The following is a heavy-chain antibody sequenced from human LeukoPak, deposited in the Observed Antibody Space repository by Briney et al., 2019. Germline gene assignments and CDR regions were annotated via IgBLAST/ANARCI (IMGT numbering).Heavy chain of an antibody. V-gene: IGHV4-39*01. D-gene: IGHD1-7*01. Sequence: KPSQTLSLTCTVSGGSISSSSYYWGWIRQPPGKGLEWIGSIYYSGSTYYNPSLKSRVTISVDTSKNQFSLKLSSVTAADTAVYYCASHFNNWNFPYYFDYWGQGTLVTVSS. CDR3: ASHFNNWNFPYYFDY. J-gene: IGHJ4*02. CDR1: GGSISSSSYY. CDR2: IYYSGST.